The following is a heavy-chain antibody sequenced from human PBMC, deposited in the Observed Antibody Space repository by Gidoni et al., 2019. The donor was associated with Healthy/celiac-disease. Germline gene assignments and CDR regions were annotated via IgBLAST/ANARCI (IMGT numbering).Heavy chain of an antibody. V-gene: IGHV4-38-2*01. D-gene: IGHD3-22*01. Sequence: QVQLQESGPGLVKPSETLSLTCAVSGYSIRSGYYWGWIRQPPGKGLEWIGSIYHSGSTYYNPSLKSRVTISVDTSKNQFSLKLSSVTAADTAVYYCARAPYYYDSSGYYDYWGQGTLVTVSS. J-gene: IGHJ4*02. CDR3: ARAPYYYDSSGYYDY. CDR1: GYSIRSGYY. CDR2: IYHSGST.